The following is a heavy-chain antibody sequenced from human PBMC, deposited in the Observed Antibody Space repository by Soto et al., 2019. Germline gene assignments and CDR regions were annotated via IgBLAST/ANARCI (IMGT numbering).Heavy chain of an antibody. CDR1: GGSISSGGYY. Sequence: PSETLSLTCTVSGGSISSGGYYWSWIRQHPGKGLEWIGYIYYSGSTYYNPSLKSRVTISVDTSKNQFSLKLSSVTAADTAGYYCARDRKTVASGNYFDYWGQGTLVTVSS. J-gene: IGHJ4*02. V-gene: IGHV4-31*03. CDR3: ARDRKTVASGNYFDY. D-gene: IGHD4-17*01. CDR2: IYYSGST.